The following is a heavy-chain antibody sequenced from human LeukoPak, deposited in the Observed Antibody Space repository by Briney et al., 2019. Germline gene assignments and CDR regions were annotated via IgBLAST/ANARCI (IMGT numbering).Heavy chain of an antibody. CDR2: INPDGSST. CDR3: ARVPRNYYGSGSALDY. CDR1: GFTFSNYW. Sequence: GGSLRLSCAASGFTFSNYWMHWVRQAPAKGLVWVSRINPDGSSTTYADSVKGRFTVSRDNAKNTLYLQMNSLRAEDTAVYYCARVPRNYYGSGSALDYWGQGTRVTVSA. J-gene: IGHJ4*02. D-gene: IGHD3-10*01. V-gene: IGHV3-74*03.